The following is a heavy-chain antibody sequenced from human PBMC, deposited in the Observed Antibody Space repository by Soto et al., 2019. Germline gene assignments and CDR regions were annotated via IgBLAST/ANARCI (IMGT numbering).Heavy chain of an antibody. Sequence: EVQLVESGGGLVQPGGSLRLSCAASGFTFTSYNMNWVRQAPGKGLEWVSYISSTSSTKYYADSVKGRFTISRDNAKNSLLLQMNSLRDEDTAVYYCAREIAEADFDYWGQGTLVTVSS. V-gene: IGHV3-48*02. J-gene: IGHJ4*02. CDR1: GFTFTSYN. CDR2: ISSTSSTK. CDR3: AREIAEADFDY. D-gene: IGHD6-13*01.